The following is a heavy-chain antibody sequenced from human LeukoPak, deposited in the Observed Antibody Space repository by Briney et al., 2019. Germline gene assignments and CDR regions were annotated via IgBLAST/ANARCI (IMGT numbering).Heavy chain of an antibody. CDR1: GFTLSSYA. CDR2: ISASGGGT. CDR3: APLAATTDY. Sequence: PGGSLRLSCAASGFTLSSYAMSWVRQAPGKGLEWVSSISASGGGTYYADSVKGRFTISRDTSKNTLYLQMNSLRAEDTAVDYCAPLAATTDYWGQGTLVTVSS. J-gene: IGHJ4*02. D-gene: IGHD5-12*01. V-gene: IGHV3-23*01.